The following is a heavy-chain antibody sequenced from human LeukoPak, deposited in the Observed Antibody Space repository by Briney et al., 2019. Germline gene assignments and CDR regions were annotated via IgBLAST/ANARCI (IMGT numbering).Heavy chain of an antibody. J-gene: IGHJ5*02. V-gene: IGHV4-34*01. CDR2: INHSGST. Sequence: PSETLSLTCAVYGGSFSGDYWSWLRQPPGKGLEWLGEINHSGSTNYNPSLKSRVTISVDTSKNQFSLKLSSVTAADTAVYYCARLGIHDFWSGYAPNWFDPWGQGTLVTVSS. D-gene: IGHD3-3*01. CDR3: ARLGIHDFWSGYAPNWFDP. CDR1: GGSFSGDY.